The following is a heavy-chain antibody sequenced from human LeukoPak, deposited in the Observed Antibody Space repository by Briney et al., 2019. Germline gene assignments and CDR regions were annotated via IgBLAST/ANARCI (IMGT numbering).Heavy chain of an antibody. CDR2: IYPGDSDT. Sequence: PGESLKISCKGSGYSFTSYWIGWARQMPGKGLEGIGIIYPGDSDTRYSPSFQGQVTISADKSISTAYLQWSSLKASDTAMYYCARHYYREYYFDYWGQGTLVTVSS. CDR1: GYSFTSYW. CDR3: ARHYYREYYFDY. D-gene: IGHD3-10*01. V-gene: IGHV5-51*01. J-gene: IGHJ4*02.